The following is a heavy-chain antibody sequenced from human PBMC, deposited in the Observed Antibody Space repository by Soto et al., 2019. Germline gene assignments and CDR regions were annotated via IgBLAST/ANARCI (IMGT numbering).Heavy chain of an antibody. Sequence: GSLRLSCAASGFTFSSYAMHWVRQAPGKGLEWVAVISYDGSNKYYADSVKGRFTISRDNSKNTLYLQMNSLRAEDTAVYYCAMRWEGGSYDSSGYYWGQGTLVTVSS. CDR2: ISYDGSNK. CDR3: AMRWEGGSYDSSGYY. J-gene: IGHJ4*02. V-gene: IGHV3-30-3*01. D-gene: IGHD3-22*01. CDR1: GFTFSSYA.